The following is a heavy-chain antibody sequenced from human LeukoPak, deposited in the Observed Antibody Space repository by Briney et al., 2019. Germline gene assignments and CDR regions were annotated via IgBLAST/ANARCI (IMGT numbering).Heavy chain of an antibody. J-gene: IGHJ3*02. CDR1: GGTFSSYA. D-gene: IGHD3-9*01. CDR3: ARELYYDILTGYRYDAFDI. V-gene: IGHV1-69*04. Sequence: ASVKVSCKASGGTFSSYAISWVRQAPGQGLEWMGRIIPILGIANYAQKFQGRVTITADKSTSTAYMELSSLRSEDTAVYYCARELYYDILTGYRYDAFDIWGQGTMVTVSS. CDR2: IIPILGIA.